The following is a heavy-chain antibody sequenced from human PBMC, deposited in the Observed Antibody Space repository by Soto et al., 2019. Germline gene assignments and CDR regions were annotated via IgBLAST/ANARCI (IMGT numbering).Heavy chain of an antibody. CDR2: MNPNSGNT. Sequence: GASVKLSCKASGYTFASYDINWVRQATGQGLEWMGWMNPNSGNTGYAQKFQGRVTMTRNTSISTAYMELSSLRSEDTAVYYCARVVFWSGYCSPYWGQGTLVTVSS. CDR3: ARVVFWSGYCSPY. J-gene: IGHJ4*02. V-gene: IGHV1-8*01. D-gene: IGHD3-3*01. CDR1: GYTFASYD.